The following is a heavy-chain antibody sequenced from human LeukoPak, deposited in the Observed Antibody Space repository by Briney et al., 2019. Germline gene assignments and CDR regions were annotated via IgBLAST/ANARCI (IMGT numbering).Heavy chain of an antibody. V-gene: IGHV3-66*01. D-gene: IGHD2-2*01. CDR1: GFTVSSNY. CDR2: IYTGGST. J-gene: IGHJ4*02. CDR3: TRGPSEGLQGFDY. Sequence: GGSLRLSCAASGFTVSSNYMSWVRQAPGKGLEWVSLIYTGGSTYYADSVKGRFIISRDNSKNTVYLQMNSLRVEDTAVYYRTRGPSEGLQGFDYWGQGTLVTVSS.